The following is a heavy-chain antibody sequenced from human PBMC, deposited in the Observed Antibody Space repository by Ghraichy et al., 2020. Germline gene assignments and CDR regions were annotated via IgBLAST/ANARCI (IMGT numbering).Heavy chain of an antibody. CDR2: INSDGSTI. D-gene: IGHD3-9*01. Sequence: GGSLRLSCAASGFTFSSYWMHWVRQAPGKGLVWVSRINSDGSTISYADSVKGRFTISRDNAKDTLYLQINSLRAEDTSVYYCARDGADWGCPIDYWGQGTLVTVSS. CDR3: ARDGADWGCPIDY. J-gene: IGHJ4*02. CDR1: GFTFSSYW. V-gene: IGHV3-74*01.